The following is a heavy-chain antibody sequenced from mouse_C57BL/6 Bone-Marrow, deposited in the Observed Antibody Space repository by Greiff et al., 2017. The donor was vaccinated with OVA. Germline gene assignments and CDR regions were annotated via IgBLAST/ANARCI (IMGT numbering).Heavy chain of an antibody. CDR3: ARDEDWGYYYAMDY. CDR2: IFPGSGST. D-gene: IGHD4-1*01. J-gene: IGHJ4*01. V-gene: IGHV1-75*01. Sequence: VKLVESGPELVKPGASVKISCKASGYTFTDYYINWVKQRPGQGLEWIGWIFPGSGSTYYNEKFKGKATLTVDKSSSTAYMLLSSLTSEDSAVYFCARDEDWGYYYAMDYWGQGTSVTVSS. CDR1: GYTFTDYY.